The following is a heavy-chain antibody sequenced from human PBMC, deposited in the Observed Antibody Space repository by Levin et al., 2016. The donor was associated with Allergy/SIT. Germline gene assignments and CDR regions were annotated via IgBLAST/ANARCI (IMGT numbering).Heavy chain of an antibody. V-gene: IGHV3-53*01. CDR3: AREGRLSYSFDP. J-gene: IGHJ5*02. CDR2: IYSGGST. Sequence: WIRQPPGKGLEWVSVIYSGGSTYYADSVKGRFTISRDNSKNTLYLQMNSLRAEDTAVYYCAREGRLSYSFDPWGQGTLVTVSS. D-gene: IGHD6-25*01.